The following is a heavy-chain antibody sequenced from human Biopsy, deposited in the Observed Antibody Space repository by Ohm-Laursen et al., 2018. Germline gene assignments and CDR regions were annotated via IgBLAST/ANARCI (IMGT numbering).Heavy chain of an antibody. CDR1: GFSFDNHV. Sequence: SLRLSCTAPGFSFDNHVMHWVRQAPGKGLEWVSGISWNSDSIGYADSVKGRFTISRDNAKNSLYLQMNSLRSGDTALYYCAKDRYPSSWHYYYGMDVWGQGTTVTVSS. J-gene: IGHJ6*02. V-gene: IGHV3-9*01. CDR2: ISWNSDSI. D-gene: IGHD6-13*01. CDR3: AKDRYPSSWHYYYGMDV.